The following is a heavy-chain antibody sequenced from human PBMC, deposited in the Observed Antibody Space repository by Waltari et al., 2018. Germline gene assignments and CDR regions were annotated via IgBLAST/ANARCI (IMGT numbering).Heavy chain of an antibody. Sequence: EVQVVQSGAEVKKPGATVKISSKASGYTFTAYYMHWIQQAPGKGLEWMGRVDPEDGETIYAEKFQDRVTITADTSTDTAYMELSSLRSEDTAVYYCATDQLGEGDYWGQGTLVTVSS. CDR3: ATDQLGEGDY. J-gene: IGHJ4*02. V-gene: IGHV1-69-2*01. CDR2: VDPEDGET. D-gene: IGHD1-1*01. CDR1: GYTFTAYY.